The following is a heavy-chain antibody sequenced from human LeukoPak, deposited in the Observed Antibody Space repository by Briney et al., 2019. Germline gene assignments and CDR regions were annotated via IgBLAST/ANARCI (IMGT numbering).Heavy chain of an antibody. Sequence: SETLSLTCTVSGGSMRSYYWSWIRQPAGKGLEWTGYIYYSGSTYYNPSLKSRVTISVDTSKNQFSPKLRSVTAADTAIHCFAGHYIAEGGGDAFDIWGQGTMVIVSS. J-gene: IGHJ3*02. CDR1: GGSMRSYY. CDR3: AGHYIAEGGGDAFDI. CDR2: IYYSGST. D-gene: IGHD6-13*01. V-gene: IGHV4-59*08.